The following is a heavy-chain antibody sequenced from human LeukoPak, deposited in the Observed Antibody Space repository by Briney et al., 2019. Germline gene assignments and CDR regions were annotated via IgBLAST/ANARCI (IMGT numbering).Heavy chain of an antibody. CDR1: GDSVSSNSAD. CDR2: TYYRSKWYN. Sequence: SQTLSLTCAISGDSVSSNSADWNWIRQSPSRVLEWLGRTYYRSKWYNDYAVSVKSRITINPDTSKNQFSLQLNSVTPEDTAVYYCARVEVGATGDYYYYGMDVWGQGTTVTVSS. CDR3: ARVEVGATGDYYYYGMDV. V-gene: IGHV6-1*01. D-gene: IGHD1-26*01. J-gene: IGHJ6*02.